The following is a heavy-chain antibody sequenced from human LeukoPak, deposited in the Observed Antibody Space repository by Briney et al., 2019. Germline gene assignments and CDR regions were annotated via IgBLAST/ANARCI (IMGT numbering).Heavy chain of an antibody. CDR1: GFTFSSYA. D-gene: IGHD6-13*01. CDR2: FSGRGATA. V-gene: IGHV3-23*01. CDR3: AKSSPFGTTWYGAIDV. Sequence: GGSLRLSCAASGFTFSSYAMSWVRQAPGKGLEWVSAFSGRGATAYYADSVRGRFTISRDNSKNTLFLQMDSLGADDTAVYYCAKSSPFGTTWYGAIDVWGHGTTVTVSS. J-gene: IGHJ6*02.